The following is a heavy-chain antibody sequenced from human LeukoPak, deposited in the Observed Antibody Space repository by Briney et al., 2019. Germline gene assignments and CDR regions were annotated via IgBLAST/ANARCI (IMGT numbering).Heavy chain of an antibody. Sequence: ASVKVSCKASGYTFTSYAMNWVRQATGQGLEWMGWMNPNSGNTGYAQKFQGRVTMTRNTSISTAYMELSSLRSEDTAVYYCARGVRYDILTGYAPIDYWGQGTLVTVSS. CDR3: ARGVRYDILTGYAPIDY. D-gene: IGHD3-9*01. CDR2: MNPNSGNT. V-gene: IGHV1-8*02. CDR1: GYTFTSYA. J-gene: IGHJ4*02.